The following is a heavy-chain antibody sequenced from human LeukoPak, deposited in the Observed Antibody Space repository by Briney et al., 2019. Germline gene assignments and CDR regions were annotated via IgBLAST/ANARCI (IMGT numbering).Heavy chain of an antibody. Sequence: ASVKVSCKASGLTLNSYYMHWVRQAPGQGLEWMGTINPSDGSTIYAQKFQGRVTVTRDSSTSTVYMELGSLRSEDTAVYYCARPLTSGSTSYFDYWGQGTLVTVSS. CDR3: ARPLTSGSTSYFDY. CDR1: GLTLNSYY. D-gene: IGHD5-12*01. J-gene: IGHJ4*02. CDR2: INPSDGST. V-gene: IGHV1-46*02.